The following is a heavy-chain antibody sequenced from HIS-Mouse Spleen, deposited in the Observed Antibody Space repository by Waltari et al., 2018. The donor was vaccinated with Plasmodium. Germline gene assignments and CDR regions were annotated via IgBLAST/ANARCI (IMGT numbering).Heavy chain of an antibody. CDR1: GFTVSSNY. J-gene: IGHJ4*02. V-gene: IGHV3-66*01. CDR3: ARLGIPYVDTAMAVGY. Sequence: EVQLVESGGGLVQPGGSLRLSCAASGFTVSSNYMSWVRQAPGKGLEWVSVIYSGGSKYYADSVKGRFTISRDNSKNTLYLQMNSLRAEDTAVYYCARLGIPYVDTAMAVGYWGQGTLVTVSS. D-gene: IGHD5-18*01. CDR2: IYSGGSK.